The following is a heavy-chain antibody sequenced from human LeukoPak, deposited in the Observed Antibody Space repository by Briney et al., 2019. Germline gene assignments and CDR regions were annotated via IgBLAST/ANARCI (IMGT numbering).Heavy chain of an antibody. V-gene: IGHV1-2*02. Sequence: ASVKVSCKASGYTFTGYYMHWVRQAPGQGLEWMGWISPNSGGTNYAQKFQGRVTMTRDTSISTAYMELSRLRSDDTAVYYCARDPSPQLVYYYYYMDVWGKGTTVTISS. CDR1: GYTFTGYY. D-gene: IGHD6-13*01. CDR3: ARDPSPQLVYYYYYMDV. J-gene: IGHJ6*03. CDR2: ISPNSGGT.